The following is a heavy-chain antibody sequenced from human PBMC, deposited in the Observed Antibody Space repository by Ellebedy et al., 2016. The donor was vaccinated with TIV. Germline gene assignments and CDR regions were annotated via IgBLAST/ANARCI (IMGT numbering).Heavy chain of an antibody. CDR3: ARIRYSSGWYSRCHDT. CDR2: INDSGST. Sequence: GSLRLSXTVSGDSMSNSNFYWGWIRQPPGKGLEWIGFINDSGSTYYNPSLKSRVTISVDTSNNQFSLKLASVTAADTAVFYCARIRYSSGWYSRCHDTWGQGTLVTVSS. J-gene: IGHJ5*02. V-gene: IGHV4-39*01. D-gene: IGHD6-19*01. CDR1: GDSMSNSNFY.